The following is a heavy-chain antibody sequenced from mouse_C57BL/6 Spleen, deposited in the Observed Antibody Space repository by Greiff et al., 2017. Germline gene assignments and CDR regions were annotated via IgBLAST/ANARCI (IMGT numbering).Heavy chain of an antibody. CDR3: ARAYYGSSYDAMDY. V-gene: IGHV1-36*01. D-gene: IGHD1-1*01. CDR2: VYPYNGGT. CDR1: GFTFTDYY. J-gene: IGHJ4*01. Sequence: EVQVVESGPVLVKPGPSVKISCKASGFTFTDYYMHWVKQSHGKSLEWIGLVYPYNGGTSYNQKFKGKATLTVDTSSSTAYMELNSLTSEDSAVYYCARAYYGSSYDAMDYWGQGTSVTVSS.